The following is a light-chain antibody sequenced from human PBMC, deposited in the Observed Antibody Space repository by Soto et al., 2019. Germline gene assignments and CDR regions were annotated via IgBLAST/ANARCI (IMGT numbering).Light chain of an antibody. CDR1: QGISSY. J-gene: IGKJ2*01. Sequence: DIPLTQSPSFLSTSVGDRVTITCRASQGISSYLAWYQQKPGKAPKLLIYGASTLHSGVPSRFSGSGSGTEFTLTISSLQSEDFATYSCQQVNSYPYTFGQGTKLEIK. CDR3: QQVNSYPYT. CDR2: GAS. V-gene: IGKV1-9*01.